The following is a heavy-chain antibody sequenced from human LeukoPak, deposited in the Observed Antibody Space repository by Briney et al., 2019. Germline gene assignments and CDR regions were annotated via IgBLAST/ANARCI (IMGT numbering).Heavy chain of an antibody. D-gene: IGHD6-13*01. CDR2: INPNSGGT. J-gene: IGHJ5*02. Sequence: GASVKVSCKASGYTFTGYYMHWVRQAPGQGLEWMGWINPNSGGTNYAQKFQGRVTMTRDTSISTAYMELSRLRFDDTAVYYCARKSAGTEWFDPWGQGTLVTVSS. CDR1: GYTFTGYY. CDR3: ARKSAGTEWFDP. V-gene: IGHV1-2*02.